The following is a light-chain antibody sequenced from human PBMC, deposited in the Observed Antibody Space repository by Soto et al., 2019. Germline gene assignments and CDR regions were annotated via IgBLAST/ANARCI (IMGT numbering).Light chain of an antibody. V-gene: IGKV3-15*01. J-gene: IGKJ2*01. Sequence: EIVMTQSPATLSVSPGERATLSCRASQSVSSNLAWYQQKPGQAPRLLIYGASTRATGIPARFSGSGSGTEFTLTISSLQSEDFAVYYCQHYHTWPALYTFGQGTKLEIK. CDR1: QSVSSN. CDR2: GAS. CDR3: QHYHTWPALYT.